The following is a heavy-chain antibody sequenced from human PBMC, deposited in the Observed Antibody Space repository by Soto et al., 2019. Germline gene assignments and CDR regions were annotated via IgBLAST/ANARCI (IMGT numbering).Heavy chain of an antibody. CDR1: GLTFDSYA. D-gene: IGHD3-3*01. CDR2: ISGSADGT. CDR3: SNGTVGGCSVWSGYYSGGLVV. Sequence: EVKLLESGGGLAQPGGSLRLSCVGSGLTFDSYAISWVRQAPGERLQWIAAISGSADGTDYAHSVRGRFTISRDYARKWVCRQMDSLRVEDTAVYFCSNGTVGGCSVWSGYYSGGLVVWGQGTLVTVS. V-gene: IGHV3-23*01. J-gene: IGHJ3*01.